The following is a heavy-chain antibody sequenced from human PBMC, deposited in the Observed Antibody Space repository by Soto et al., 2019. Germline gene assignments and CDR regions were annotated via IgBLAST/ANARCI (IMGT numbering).Heavy chain of an antibody. J-gene: IGHJ3*02. CDR3: ARVGPAYCGGDCYHDAFDI. D-gene: IGHD2-21*02. Sequence: GESLKISCKGSGYTFTNYWIGWVRQMPGKGLEWMGIIYPGDSDTKYNPSFQGQVTISADKSITTTYLRWTSLKASDTAIYYCARVGPAYCGGDCYHDAFDIWGQGTTVTVSS. CDR1: GYTFTNYW. V-gene: IGHV5-51*01. CDR2: IYPGDSDT.